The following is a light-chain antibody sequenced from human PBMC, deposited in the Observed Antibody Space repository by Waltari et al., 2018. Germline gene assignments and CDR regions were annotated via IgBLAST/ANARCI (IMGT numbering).Light chain of an antibody. V-gene: IGKV3-15*01. Sequence: ELVMTQSPATVSASPGERVTLSCRASLSVSINVAWYQQKPGQDPRLLIHGVSTRATGVPARFSGSGSGTDFTLTISSLQSEDFAIYYCQQYTNWTFGQGTKVEIK. CDR2: GVS. J-gene: IGKJ1*01. CDR1: LSVSIN. CDR3: QQYTNWT.